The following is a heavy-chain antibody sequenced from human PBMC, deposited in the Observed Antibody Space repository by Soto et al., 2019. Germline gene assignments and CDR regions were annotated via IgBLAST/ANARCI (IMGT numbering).Heavy chain of an antibody. Sequence: QVQLVQSGAEVKRPGSSVKVSCKASGDTFNFYSINWVRQAPGLGLEWMGRVNPIVSMSNYAQKFQGRGTMTADKSTRTAYMELRSLSSEDTAIYYCASSYGSGYRAFDYWGQGALVTVSS. CDR2: VNPIVSMS. V-gene: IGHV1-69*02. J-gene: IGHJ4*02. D-gene: IGHD3-10*01. CDR3: ASSYGSGYRAFDY. CDR1: GDTFNFYS.